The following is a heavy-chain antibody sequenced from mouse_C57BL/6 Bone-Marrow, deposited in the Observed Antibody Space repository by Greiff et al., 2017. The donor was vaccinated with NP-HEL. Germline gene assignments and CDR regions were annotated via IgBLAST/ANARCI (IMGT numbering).Heavy chain of an antibody. CDR3: ARIYGSSYYAMDY. V-gene: IGHV1-77*01. CDR1: GYTFTDYY. D-gene: IGHD1-1*01. Sequence: VQLQQSGAELVKPGASVKISCKASGYTFTDYYINWVKQRPGQGLEWIGKIGPGSGSTYYNEKFKGKATLTADKSSSTAYMQLSSLTSEDSAVYFGARIYGSSYYAMDYWGQGTSVTVSS. CDR2: IGPGSGST. J-gene: IGHJ4*01.